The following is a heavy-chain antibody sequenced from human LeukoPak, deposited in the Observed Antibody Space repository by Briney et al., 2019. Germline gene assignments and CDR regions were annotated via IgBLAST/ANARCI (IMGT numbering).Heavy chain of an antibody. J-gene: IGHJ4*02. D-gene: IGHD6-25*01. CDR2: INTSTEKS. Sequence: ASVKDSCKASGYSITNYAILWVRQAPGQGLEWMGWINTSTEKSTYAPGFTGRYVFSLDSSVNTAYLQISSLKAEDTALYYCATGGGYRFAYWGQGTLVTVSS. CDR1: GYSITNYA. V-gene: IGHV7-4-1*02. CDR3: ATGGGYRFAY.